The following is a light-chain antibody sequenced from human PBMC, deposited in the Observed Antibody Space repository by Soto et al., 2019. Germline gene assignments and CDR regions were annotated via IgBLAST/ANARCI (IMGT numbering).Light chain of an antibody. CDR1: SSDVGGYNY. CDR2: EVS. Sequence: QSVLTQPASVSGSPGQSITISCTGTSSDVGGYNYVSWYQQHSGKAPKLIIYEVSNRPSGVSNRFSGSKSGNTASLTISGLQAEDEADYYYSSYTTTNTYVFGTGTKVTVL. CDR3: SSYTTTNTYV. V-gene: IGLV2-14*01. J-gene: IGLJ1*01.